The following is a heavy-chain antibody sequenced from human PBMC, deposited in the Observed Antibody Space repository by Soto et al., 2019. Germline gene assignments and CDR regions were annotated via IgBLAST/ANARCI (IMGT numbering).Heavy chain of an antibody. CDR3: VRVDTGSSLEVDL. J-gene: IGHJ4*02. V-gene: IGHV4-59*01. Sequence: PSETLSLTCTVSGGSITVYYWNWIRQCPGKGLGWIGHIYYGGRTTYNPSLKGRFIISVDMSENQFSLKVTSVPAEDAAVYYCVRVDTGSSLEVDLWGSGTLVHVSS. CDR2: IYYGGRT. D-gene: IGHD1-26*01. CDR1: GGSITVYY.